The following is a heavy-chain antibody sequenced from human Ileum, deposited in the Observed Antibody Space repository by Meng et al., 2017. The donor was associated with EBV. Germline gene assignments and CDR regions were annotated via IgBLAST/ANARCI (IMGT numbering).Heavy chain of an antibody. V-gene: IGHV4-30-4*01. D-gene: IGHD2-15*01. CDR2: IFGLGLP. CDR3: ASYSGGGGGLGY. CDR1: VSSIRSGVYP. J-gene: IGHJ4*02. Sequence: QVQLLDAGPSFLNPHTAPSVASFGSVSSIRSGVYPWSWSRLPPGKGLECSGYIFGLGLPYNHPSLKNRITMPVDTSKNQFSLNLKSGTAAKTAVYYCASYSGGGGGLGYWGQGTLVTVSS.